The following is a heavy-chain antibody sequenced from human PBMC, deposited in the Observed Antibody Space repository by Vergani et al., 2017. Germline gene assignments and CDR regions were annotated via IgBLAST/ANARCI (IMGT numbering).Heavy chain of an antibody. J-gene: IGHJ1*01. CDR2: IKSKTDGGTT. CDR3: TTDHGDGYNLGYFQH. Sequence: EVQLVESGGGLVKPGGSLRLSCAASGFTFSNAWMNWVRQAPGKGLEWVGRIKSKTDGGTTDYAAPVKGRFTISRDDSKNTLYLQMNSLKTEDTAVYXCTTDHGDGYNLGYFQHWGQGTLVTVSS. D-gene: IGHD5-24*01. CDR1: GFTFSNAW. V-gene: IGHV3-15*07.